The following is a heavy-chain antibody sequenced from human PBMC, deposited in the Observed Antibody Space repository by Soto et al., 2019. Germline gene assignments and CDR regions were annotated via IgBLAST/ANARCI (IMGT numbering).Heavy chain of an antibody. V-gene: IGHV1-3*01. J-gene: IGHJ4*02. D-gene: IGHD4-4*01. CDR2: INAGNGNT. Sequence: QVHLVQSGAEVKKPGASVKVSCKASGYTFTSYGMHWVRQAPGQRLEYMGWINAGNGNTKYSQKFQGRVIITRDTSASTAYMELSSLISEDTAIYYCARAYSGNPYYFDYWGQGTLVTVSS. CDR1: GYTFTSYG. CDR3: ARAYSGNPYYFDY.